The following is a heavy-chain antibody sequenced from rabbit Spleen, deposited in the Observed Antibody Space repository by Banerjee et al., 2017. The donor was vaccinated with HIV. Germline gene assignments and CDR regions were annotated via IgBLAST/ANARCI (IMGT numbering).Heavy chain of an antibody. CDR3: ARDTSSSFSSYGMDL. J-gene: IGHJ6*01. D-gene: IGHD1-1*01. CDR2: IGTGSAST. CDR1: GFSFSSSYW. V-gene: IGHV1S45*01. Sequence: EQLEESGGDLVKPGASLTLTCTASGFSFSSSYWICWVRQAPGKGLEWIGCIGTGSASTYYASWAKGRFTISKTTSTTVTLQMTSLTAADTATYFCARDTSSSFSSYGMDLWGPGTLVTVS.